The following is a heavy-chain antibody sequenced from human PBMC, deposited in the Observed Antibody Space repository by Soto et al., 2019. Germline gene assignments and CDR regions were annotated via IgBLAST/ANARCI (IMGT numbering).Heavy chain of an antibody. D-gene: IGHD5-12*01. J-gene: IGHJ4*02. Sequence: QVQLVESGGGLVKPGGSLRLSCAASGFTFSDYYMSWIRQAPGKGLEWVSYISSSSSYTNYADSVKGRFTTSRDNANNSLDLQMNSLRAEDTAVYYCARDHHRYSGYDYVDYWGQGTLVTVSS. CDR2: ISSSSSYT. CDR3: ARDHHRYSGYDYVDY. V-gene: IGHV3-11*05. CDR1: GFTFSDYY.